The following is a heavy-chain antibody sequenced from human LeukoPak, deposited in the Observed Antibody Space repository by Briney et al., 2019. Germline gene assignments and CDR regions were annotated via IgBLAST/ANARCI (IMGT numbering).Heavy chain of an antibody. CDR3: AREELLWFGEGDSFDP. V-gene: IGHV1-2*02. D-gene: IGHD3-10*01. CDR2: INPKSDGT. J-gene: IGHJ5*02. CDR1: GYIFTDYY. Sequence: ASVKVSCKASGYIFTDYYMHWVRQAPGQGLEWMGWINPKSDGTKYAQNFQGRVTMTWDTSISTAYMELSRLRSDDTAVYYCAREELLWFGEGDSFDPWGQGTLVTVSS.